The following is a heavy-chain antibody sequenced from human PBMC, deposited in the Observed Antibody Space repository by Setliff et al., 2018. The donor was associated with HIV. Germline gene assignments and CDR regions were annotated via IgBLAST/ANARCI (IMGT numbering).Heavy chain of an antibody. CDR1: GFTVSTYY. V-gene: IGHV3-21*01. Sequence: PGESLKISCAASGFTVSTYYMNWVRQAPGKGLEWVSSIVASSTYIYYADSVKGRFTVSRDNSKNSLYLQINSLRAEDTAVYYCARGAYGDYFDYWGQGT. CDR2: IVASSTYI. CDR3: ARGAYGDYFDY. J-gene: IGHJ4*02. D-gene: IGHD4-17*01.